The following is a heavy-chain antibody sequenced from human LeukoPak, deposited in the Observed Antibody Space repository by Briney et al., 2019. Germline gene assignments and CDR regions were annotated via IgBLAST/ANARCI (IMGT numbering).Heavy chain of an antibody. CDR2: MNPNSGNT. V-gene: IGHV1-8*02. CDR3: ARGPIGYCSGGSCWGDAFDI. CDR1: GGTFSSYA. D-gene: IGHD2-15*01. J-gene: IGHJ3*02. Sequence: ASVKVSCKASGGTFSSYAISWVRQAPGQGLEWMGWMNPNSGNTGYAQKFQGRVTMTRNTSISTAYMELSSLRSEDTAVYYCARGPIGYCSGGSCWGDAFDIWGQGTMVTVSS.